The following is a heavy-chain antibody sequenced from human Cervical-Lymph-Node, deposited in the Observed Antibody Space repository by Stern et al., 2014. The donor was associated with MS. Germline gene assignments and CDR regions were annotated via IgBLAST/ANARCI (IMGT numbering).Heavy chain of an antibody. J-gene: IGHJ6*02. CDR2: ISSGSSYL. CDR3: ARDERIGVAGTHYGMDV. V-gene: IGHV3-21*01. D-gene: IGHD6-19*01. CDR1: GFTFSAYS. Sequence: EVQLVESGGGLVKPGGSLRLSCAASGFTFSAYSMNWVRQTPGKGLAWVSSISSGSSYLSYVDSVQGRITISRDNAKNSLFLQMNSLSAEDTAVYYCARDERIGVAGTHYGMDVWGQGTTVIVSS.